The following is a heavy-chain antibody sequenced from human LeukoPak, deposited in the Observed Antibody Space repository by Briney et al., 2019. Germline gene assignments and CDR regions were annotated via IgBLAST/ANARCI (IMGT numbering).Heavy chain of an antibody. D-gene: IGHD1-7*01. CDR1: GFNFNTYW. J-gene: IGHJ6*03. CDR2: ISGSGGST. V-gene: IGHV3-23*01. CDR3: AKRRGLELLYYYYMDV. Sequence: GGSLRLSCAASGFNFNTYWMSWVRQAPGKGLEWVSAISGSGGSTYYADSVKGRFTISRDNSKNTLYLQMNSLRAEDTAVYYCAKRRGLELLYYYYMDVWGKGTTVTVSS.